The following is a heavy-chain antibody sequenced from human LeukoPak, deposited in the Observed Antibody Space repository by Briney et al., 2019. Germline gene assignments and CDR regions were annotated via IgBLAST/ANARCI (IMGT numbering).Heavy chain of an antibody. V-gene: IGHV1-69*13. Sequence: SVKVSCKASGGTFINYVINCVRQAPGQGLEWMGGIIPIFGTANYAQKFQGRVTITADESTSTAYMELSSLRSEDTAVYYCARAEYSGYDYRADYWGQGTLVTVSS. J-gene: IGHJ4*02. CDR2: IIPIFGTA. CDR3: ARAEYSGYDYRADY. CDR1: GGTFINYV. D-gene: IGHD5-12*01.